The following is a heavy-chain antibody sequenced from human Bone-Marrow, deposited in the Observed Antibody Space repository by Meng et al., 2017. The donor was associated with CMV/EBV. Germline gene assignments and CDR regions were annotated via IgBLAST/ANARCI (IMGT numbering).Heavy chain of an antibody. CDR3: ARGGWELLRWDYYYGMDV. J-gene: IGHJ6*02. D-gene: IGHD1-26*01. CDR2: IIPIFGTA. Sequence: SVKVSCKASGGTFSSYAISWVRQAPGQGLEWMGGIIPIFGTANYAQKFQGRVTITTDESTSTAYMELSSLRSEDTAVYYCARGGWELLRWDYYYGMDVWGQGTTVTFSS. V-gene: IGHV1-69*05. CDR1: GGTFSSYA.